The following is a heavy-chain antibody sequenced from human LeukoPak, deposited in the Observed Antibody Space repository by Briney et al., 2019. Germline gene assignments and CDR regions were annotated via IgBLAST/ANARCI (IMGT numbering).Heavy chain of an antibody. D-gene: IGHD3-22*01. CDR2: MNPNSGNT. Sequence: GASVKVSCKASGYTFTSYDINWVGQATGQGLEWMGWMNPNSGNTGYAQKFQGRVTMTRNTSIRTAYMELSSLRSEDTAVYYCAREYYYDSSGYLYYYGMDVWGQGTTVTVSS. CDR1: GYTFTSYD. V-gene: IGHV1-8*01. CDR3: AREYYYDSSGYLYYYGMDV. J-gene: IGHJ6*02.